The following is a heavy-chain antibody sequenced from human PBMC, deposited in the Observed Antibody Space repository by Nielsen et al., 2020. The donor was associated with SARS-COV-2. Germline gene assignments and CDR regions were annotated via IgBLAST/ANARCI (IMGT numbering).Heavy chain of an antibody. Sequence: GESLKISCAASGFTFSSYAMSWVRQAPGKGLEWVSAISGSGGSTYYADSVKGRFTISRDNSKNTLYLQMNSLRAEDTAVYYCAKDTRGGYCDSSGPRVLWGQGTLVTVSS. D-gene: IGHD3-22*01. CDR3: AKDTRGGYCDSSGPRVL. V-gene: IGHV3-23*01. CDR1: GFTFSSYA. CDR2: ISGSGGST. J-gene: IGHJ4*02.